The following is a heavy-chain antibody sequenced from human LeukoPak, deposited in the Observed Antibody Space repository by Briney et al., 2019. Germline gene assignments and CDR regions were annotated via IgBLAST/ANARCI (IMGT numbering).Heavy chain of an antibody. Sequence: SETLSLTCTVSGVSISCSSYFWGWIRQPPGKGLEWIGTIYYSGSTYYNPSLKSRVTISVDTSKNQFSLKLTSVTAADTAVYYCASLSSGDYFDYWGQGTLVSVSS. CDR1: GVSISCSSYF. J-gene: IGHJ4*02. CDR3: ASLSSGDYFDY. V-gene: IGHV4-39*01. D-gene: IGHD3-10*01. CDR2: IYYSGST.